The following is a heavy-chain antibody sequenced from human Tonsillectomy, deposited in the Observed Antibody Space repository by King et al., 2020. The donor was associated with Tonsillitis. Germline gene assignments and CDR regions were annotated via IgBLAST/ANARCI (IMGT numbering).Heavy chain of an antibody. V-gene: IGHV3-7*01. Sequence: EVQLQESGGGLVQPGGSLRLACAASGFTFSNYWMGWVRQAPGKGLEWVANIKRDGSEKPYVDSVKGRFTISRDNAKNSLFLQMNSLRAEDTAVYYCTRDSLAGTRDQSRYRGQGTLVTVSS. J-gene: IGHJ4*02. CDR3: TRDSLAGTRDQSRY. CDR2: IKRDGSEK. D-gene: IGHD1-7*01. CDR1: GFTFSNYW.